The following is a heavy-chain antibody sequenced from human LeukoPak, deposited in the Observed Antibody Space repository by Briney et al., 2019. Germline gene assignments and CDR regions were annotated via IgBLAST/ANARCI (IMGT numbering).Heavy chain of an antibody. V-gene: IGHV3-74*01. CDR3: AKDRAYCGGDCYPGSDFDY. CDR1: GFTFSAYW. J-gene: IGHJ4*02. Sequence: PGGSLRLSCAASGFTFSAYWMHWVRQAPGKGLVWVSRIDGDGSSTNYADSVKGRFTISRDNSKNTLYLQMNSLRAEDTAVYYCAKDRAYCGGDCYPGSDFDYWGQGTLVTVSS. CDR2: IDGDGSST. D-gene: IGHD2-21*02.